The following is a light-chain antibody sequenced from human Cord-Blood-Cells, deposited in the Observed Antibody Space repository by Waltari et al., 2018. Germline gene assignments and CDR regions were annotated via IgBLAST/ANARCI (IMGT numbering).Light chain of an antibody. Sequence: QSALTQPAAVSGSPGQSITISCTGTRSDVGSYNLVSWYQQHPGNAPKLMIYEGSKRPSGVSKRFSGSKSGNTASLTISGLQAEDEADYYCCSYAGSSTFVVFGGGTKLTVL. CDR2: EGS. V-gene: IGLV2-23*03. CDR3: CSYAGSSTFVV. CDR1: RSDVGSYNL. J-gene: IGLJ2*01.